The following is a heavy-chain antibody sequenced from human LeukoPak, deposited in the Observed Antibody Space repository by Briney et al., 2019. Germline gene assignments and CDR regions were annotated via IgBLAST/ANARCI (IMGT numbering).Heavy chain of an antibody. CDR1: GFTFSSYE. CDR3: AKDPGRSIVSDY. Sequence: PGGSLRLSCAASGFTFSSYEMNWVRQAPGKGLEWVSAISGSGGSTYYADSVKGRFTISRDNSKNTLYLQMNSLRAEDTAVYYCAKDPGRSIVSDYWGQGTLVTVSS. CDR2: ISGSGGST. D-gene: IGHD2-15*01. V-gene: IGHV3-23*01. J-gene: IGHJ4*02.